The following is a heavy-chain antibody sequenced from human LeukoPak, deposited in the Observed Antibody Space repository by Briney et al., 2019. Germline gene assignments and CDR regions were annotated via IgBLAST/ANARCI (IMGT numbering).Heavy chain of an antibody. CDR2: INWNGGST. CDR3: ARLGTRYCTSTSCHSQFVF. J-gene: IGHJ4*02. Sequence: PGGSLRLSCAASGFTFDDYGMSWVRQAPGKGLEWVSGINWNGGSTGYADSVKGRFTISRDNAKNSLYLQMNSLRAEDTALYYCARLGTRYCTSTSCHSQFVFWGRGTLVTVSS. D-gene: IGHD2-2*01. V-gene: IGHV3-20*04. CDR1: GFTFDDYG.